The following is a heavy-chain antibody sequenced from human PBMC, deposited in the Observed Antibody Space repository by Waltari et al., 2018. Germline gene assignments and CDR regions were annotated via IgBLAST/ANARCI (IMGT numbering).Heavy chain of an antibody. D-gene: IGHD3-3*01. CDR3: ARLSTGFWSGLDWFDP. CDR1: GGTFSSYA. Sequence: QVQLVQSGAEVKKPGSSVKVSCKASGGTFSSYAISWVRQAPGQGLGGMGGIIPILGTANYAQKFQGRVTITADESTSTAYMELSSLRSEDTAVYYCARLSTGFWSGLDWFDPWGQGTLVTVSS. V-gene: IGHV1-69*12. J-gene: IGHJ5*02. CDR2: IIPILGTA.